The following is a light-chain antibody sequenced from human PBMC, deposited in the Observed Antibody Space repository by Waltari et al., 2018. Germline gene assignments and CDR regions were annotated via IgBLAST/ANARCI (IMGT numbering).Light chain of an antibody. Sequence: QSVLTQPPSASGTPGQSVTLPCSGTTPTPGSDTVTWFRHLPGTAPKLPMYSYTQRPSGVPDRFSGSKSGTSASLAISGLQSDDEADYYCAAWDYRLNIWVFGGGTKLTVL. CDR3: AAWDYRLNIWV. CDR2: SYT. CDR1: TPTPGSDT. J-gene: IGLJ3*02. V-gene: IGLV1-44*01.